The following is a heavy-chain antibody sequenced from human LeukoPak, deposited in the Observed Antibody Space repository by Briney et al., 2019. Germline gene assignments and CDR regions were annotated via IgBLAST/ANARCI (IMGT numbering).Heavy chain of an antibody. D-gene: IGHD6-19*01. CDR2: IKQDGSEK. CDR1: GFTFSSYW. V-gene: IGHV3-7*01. Sequence: GGSLRLSCAASGFTFSSYWMSWVRQAPGKGLEWVANIKQDGSEKYYVDSVKGRFTISRDNAKNSLYLQMNSLRAEDTAVYYCARRKGKYSSGWYNWFDPWGQGTLVTVSS. J-gene: IGHJ5*02. CDR3: ARRKGKYSSGWYNWFDP.